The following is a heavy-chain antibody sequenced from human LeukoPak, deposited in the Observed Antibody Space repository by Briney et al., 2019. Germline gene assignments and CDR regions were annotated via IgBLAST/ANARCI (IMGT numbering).Heavy chain of an antibody. CDR3: ARSSGWLDAFDI. J-gene: IGHJ3*02. CDR2: ISYDGSNK. V-gene: IGHV3-30*14. Sequence: PGGSLRLSCAASGFTFSSYAMHWVRQAPGKGLEWVAVISYDGSNKYYADSVKGRFTISRDNSKNTLYLQMNSLRAEDTAVYYCARSSGWLDAFDIWGQGTMVTVSS. D-gene: IGHD6-19*01. CDR1: GFTFSSYA.